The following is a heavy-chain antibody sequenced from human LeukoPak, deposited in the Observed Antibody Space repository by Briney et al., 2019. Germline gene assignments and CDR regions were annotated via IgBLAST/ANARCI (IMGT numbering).Heavy chain of an antibody. CDR1: GFTFSSYS. J-gene: IGHJ4*02. CDR3: ARVRRYYASEFFDY. CDR2: ISSSSSYI. D-gene: IGHD3-10*01. Sequence: GGSLRLSCAASGFTFSSYSMNWVRQAPGKGLEWVSSISSSSSYIYYADSVKGRFTISRDNAKNSLYLQMNSLRAEDTAVYYCARVRRYYASEFFDYWGQGTLVTVSS. V-gene: IGHV3-21*04.